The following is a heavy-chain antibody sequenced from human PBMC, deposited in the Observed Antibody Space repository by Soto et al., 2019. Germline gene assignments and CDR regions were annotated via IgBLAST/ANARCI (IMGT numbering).Heavy chain of an antibody. Sequence: GGSLRLSCAASGFTFDDYAMHWVRQAPGKGLEWVSGISWNSGSIGYADSVKGRFTISRDNAKNSLYLQMNSLRAEDTALYYCAKDINSYGTTDFDYWGQGTLVTVSS. V-gene: IGHV3-9*01. CDR1: GFTFDDYA. J-gene: IGHJ4*02. D-gene: IGHD5-18*01. CDR2: ISWNSGSI. CDR3: AKDINSYGTTDFDY.